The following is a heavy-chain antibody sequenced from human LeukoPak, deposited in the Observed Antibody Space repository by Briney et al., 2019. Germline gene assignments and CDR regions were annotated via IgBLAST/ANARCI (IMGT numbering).Heavy chain of an antibody. Sequence: NPSETLSLTCGVYGGSFSGIYWSWIRQSPGKGLEWIGEISHGGNTNYNPSLKSRVILSADTSTNHFSLKLTSVTAADTAVYYCARSAFYYDSVAGDYWGQGTLVTVSP. J-gene: IGHJ4*02. V-gene: IGHV4-34*01. CDR1: GGSFSGIY. D-gene: IGHD3-22*01. CDR3: ARSAFYYDSVAGDY. CDR2: ISHGGNT.